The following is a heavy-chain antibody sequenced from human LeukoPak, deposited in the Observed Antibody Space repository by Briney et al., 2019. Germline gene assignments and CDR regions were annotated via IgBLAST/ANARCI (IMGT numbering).Heavy chain of an antibody. CDR2: IYPGDSDT. V-gene: IGHV5-51*01. CDR1: GYSFTSYW. Sequence: GESLEISCKGSGYSFTSYWIGWVRRLPGKGLEWMGIIYPGDSDTRYSPSFQGQVTISADKSISTAYLQWSSLKASDTAMYYCARTGNGYLTYSDYWGQGTLVTVSS. CDR3: ARTGNGYLTYSDY. J-gene: IGHJ4*02. D-gene: IGHD5-12*01.